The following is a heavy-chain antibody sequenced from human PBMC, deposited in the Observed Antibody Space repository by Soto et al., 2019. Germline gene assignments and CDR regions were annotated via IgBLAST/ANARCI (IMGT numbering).Heavy chain of an antibody. D-gene: IGHD1-1*01. CDR3: VRGDNWNDEASDY. Sequence: PGGSLRLSCAASGFMFSNHGMHWVRQAPGKGLEWVAVIWSDGNNRYCADSVKGRFTISRDNSKNTLYLQMNSLRAEDTAVYYCVRGDNWNDEASDYWGQGTLVTVSS. V-gene: IGHV3-33*01. CDR2: IWSDGNNR. J-gene: IGHJ4*02. CDR1: GFMFSNHG.